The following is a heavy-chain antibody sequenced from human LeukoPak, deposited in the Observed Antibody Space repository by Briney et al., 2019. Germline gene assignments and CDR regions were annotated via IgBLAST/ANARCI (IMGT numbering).Heavy chain of an antibody. CDR1: GFTFSSYV. J-gene: IGHJ4*02. D-gene: IGHD3-22*01. V-gene: IGHV3-30*04. CDR2: ISYDGSNE. CDR3: ARGKVYYYDSSGYSKRYYFDY. Sequence: PGGSLRLSCAASGFTFSSYVMHWVRQAPGKGLEWVAIISYDGSNEYYADSVKGRFTISRDNSKNTLYLQMNSLRAADTAVYYCARGKVYYYDSSGYSKRYYFDYWGQGTLVTVSS.